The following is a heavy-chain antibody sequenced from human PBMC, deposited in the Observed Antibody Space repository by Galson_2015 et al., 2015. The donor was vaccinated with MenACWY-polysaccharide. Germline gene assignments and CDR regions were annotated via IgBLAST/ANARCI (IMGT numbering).Heavy chain of an antibody. Sequence: SLRLSCAASGFTFSYAWMNWVRQAPGKGLEWVGRIKSTSDGGVTDYAAPVRGRFTISRDDSKNTLYLQMNSLKTEDTAVYYCTTLTMIVVHDDYWGQGTLVTVSS. CDR2: IKSTSDGGVT. D-gene: IGHD3-22*01. J-gene: IGHJ4*02. V-gene: IGHV3-15*01. CDR1: GFTFSYAW. CDR3: TTLTMIVVHDDY.